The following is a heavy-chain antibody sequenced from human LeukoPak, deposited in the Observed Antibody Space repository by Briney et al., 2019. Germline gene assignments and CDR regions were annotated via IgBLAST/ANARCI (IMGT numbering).Heavy chain of an antibody. V-gene: IGHV1-69*13. CDR1: GGTFSSYA. D-gene: IGHD3-22*01. Sequence: ASVKVSCKASGGTFSSYAISWVRQAPGQGLEWMGGIIPIFGTANYAQKFQGRVTITADESTSTAYMELSSLRSEDTAVYYCARGTEQLDYYDSSGYYHTDYWGQGTLVTVSS. CDR3: ARGTEQLDYYDSSGYYHTDY. CDR2: IIPIFGTA. J-gene: IGHJ4*02.